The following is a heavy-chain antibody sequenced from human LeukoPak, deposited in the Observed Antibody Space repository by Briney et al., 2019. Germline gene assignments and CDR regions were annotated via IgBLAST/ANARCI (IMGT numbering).Heavy chain of an antibody. CDR1: GGSISSYY. V-gene: IGHV4-4*07. D-gene: IGHD6-6*01. CDR2: IYTSGST. J-gene: IGHJ4*02. Sequence: SETLSLTCTVSGGSISSYYWSWIRQPAGKGLEWIGRIYTSGSTNYNPSLKSRVTISVDTSKSQFSLKLSSVTAADTAVYYCARRRIAARHFDYWGQGTLVTVSS. CDR3: ARRRIAARHFDY.